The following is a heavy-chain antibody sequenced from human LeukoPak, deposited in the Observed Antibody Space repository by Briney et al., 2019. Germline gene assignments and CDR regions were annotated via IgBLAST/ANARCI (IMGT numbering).Heavy chain of an antibody. Sequence: PPGGSLRLSCAASGFTVSSSYMSWVRQAPGKGLEWVSVIHSGGKTYYADSVKGGFSISRDNSKNTLYLQMNSLRAQDTAVYYCTRDLNSGGSCWGQGALVTVSS. CDR2: IHSGGKT. V-gene: IGHV3-53*01. CDR1: GFTVSSSY. J-gene: IGHJ4*02. D-gene: IGHD2-15*01. CDR3: TRDLNSGGSC.